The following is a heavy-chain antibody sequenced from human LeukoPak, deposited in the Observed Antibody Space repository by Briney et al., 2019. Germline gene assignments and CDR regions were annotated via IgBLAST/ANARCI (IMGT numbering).Heavy chain of an antibody. CDR2: IYHSGST. V-gene: IGHV4-4*02. CDR1: GGSISSSNW. D-gene: IGHD3-10*01. Sequence: SGTLSLTCAVSGGSISSSNWWCWVRQPPGKGLEWIGEIYHSGSTNYNPSLKSRVTISVDKSKNQFSLKLSSVTAADTAVYYCARSMGYYGSGSYSPFDYWGQGTLVTVSS. CDR3: ARSMGYYGSGSYSPFDY. J-gene: IGHJ4*02.